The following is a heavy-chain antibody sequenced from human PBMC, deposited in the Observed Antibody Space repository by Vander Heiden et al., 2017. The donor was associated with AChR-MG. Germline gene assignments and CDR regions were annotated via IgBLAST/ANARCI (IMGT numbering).Heavy chain of an antibody. D-gene: IGHD4-17*01. V-gene: IGHV3-30*18. CDR3: AKASGDYEGWYFDL. Sequence: QVLRLASAGCGVTPGSSPRLSCSAPGGTFSSYGMHWVRQAPGKGLEWVAVISYDGSNKYYADSVKGRFTISRDNSKNTLYLQMNSLRAEDTAVYYCAKASGDYEGWYFDLSGRGTLVTVSS. CDR1: GGTFSSYG. CDR2: ISYDGSNK. J-gene: IGHJ2*01.